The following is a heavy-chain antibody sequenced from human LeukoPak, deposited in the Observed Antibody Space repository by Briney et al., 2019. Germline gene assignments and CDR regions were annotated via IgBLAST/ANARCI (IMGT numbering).Heavy chain of an antibody. D-gene: IGHD6-19*01. CDR3: ARAPGIAVAGKVFDY. Sequence: PSETLSLTCTVSGGSISSISYYWSWIRQPAGKGLEWIGRIYTSGSTNYNPSLKSRVTISVDTSKNQFSLKLSSVTAADTAVYYCARAPGIAVAGKVFDYWGQGTLVTVSS. J-gene: IGHJ4*02. V-gene: IGHV4-61*02. CDR2: IYTSGST. CDR1: GGSISSISYY.